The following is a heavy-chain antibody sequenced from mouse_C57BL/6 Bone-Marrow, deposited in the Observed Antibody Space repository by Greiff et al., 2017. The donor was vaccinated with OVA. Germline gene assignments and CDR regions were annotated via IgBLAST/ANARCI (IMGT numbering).Heavy chain of an antibody. CDR3: ARYDTVVDY. Sequence: QVQLQQSGPELEKPGASVKISCKASGYAFSSSWMNWVKQRPGKGLEWIGRIYPGDGDTNYNGKFKGKATLTADKSSSTAYMQLSSLTSEDSAVYFCARYDTVVDYWGQGTTLTVSS. J-gene: IGHJ2*01. CDR2: IYPGDGDT. CDR1: GYAFSSSW. V-gene: IGHV1-82*01. D-gene: IGHD1-1*01.